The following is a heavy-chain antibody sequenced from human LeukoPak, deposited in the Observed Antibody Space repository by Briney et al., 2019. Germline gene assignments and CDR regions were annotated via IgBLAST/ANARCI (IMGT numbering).Heavy chain of an antibody. CDR3: ARARGVGATSLDY. CDR1: GFTFSSYS. Sequence: GGSLRLSCAASGFTFSSYSMNWVRQAPGKGLEWASSISSSSSYIYYADSVKGRFTISRDNSKNSLYLQMNSLRAEDTAVYYCARARGVGATSLDYWGQGTLVTVSS. D-gene: IGHD1-26*01. J-gene: IGHJ4*02. V-gene: IGHV3-21*01. CDR2: ISSSSSYI.